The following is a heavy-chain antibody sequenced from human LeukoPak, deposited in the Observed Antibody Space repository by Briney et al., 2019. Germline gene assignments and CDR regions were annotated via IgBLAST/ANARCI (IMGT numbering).Heavy chain of an antibody. CDR2: ISWNSGSI. V-gene: IGHV3-9*01. CDR3: AKDPYSSGWYSYAFDI. D-gene: IGHD6-19*01. J-gene: IGHJ3*02. Sequence: GGSLRLSCAASGFTFDDYAMHWVRQAPGKGLEWVSGISWNSGSIGYADSVKGRFTISRDNAKNSLYLQMNSLRAEDTAVYYCAKDPYSSGWYSYAFDIWGQGTMVTVSS. CDR1: GFTFDDYA.